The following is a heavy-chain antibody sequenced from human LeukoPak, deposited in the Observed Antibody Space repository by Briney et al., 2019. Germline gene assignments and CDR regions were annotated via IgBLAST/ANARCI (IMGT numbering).Heavy chain of an antibody. J-gene: IGHJ4*02. V-gene: IGHV3-15*01. CDR2: IKTEAEDGTT. D-gene: IGHD3-16*01. Sequence: GGSHRLSCAASGFIFSKAWMAWARQAPGKGLEWVGHIKTEAEDGTTDYAAPVKDRLTISRDDAKSTLYLQMNSLNTEDTAVYFCTSALNLVLGELLGYWGQGTLVTVSS. CDR3: TSALNLVLGELLGY. CDR1: GFIFSKAW.